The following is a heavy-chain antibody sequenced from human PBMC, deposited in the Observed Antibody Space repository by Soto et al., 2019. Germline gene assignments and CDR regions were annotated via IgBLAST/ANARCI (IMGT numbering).Heavy chain of an antibody. CDR2: IIPILGIA. Sequence: QVQLVQSGAEVKKPGSSVKVSCKASGGTFSSYTISWERQAPGQGLEWMGRIIPILGIANYAQKFQGIATITADKATSTPHMELRSLCSEDTAVYYCARDSRGIEAAAKEYNCFDPWGQGNLVTVSS. V-gene: IGHV1-69*02. J-gene: IGHJ5*02. CDR1: GGTFSSYT. CDR3: ARDSRGIEAAAKEYNCFDP. D-gene: IGHD6-13*01.